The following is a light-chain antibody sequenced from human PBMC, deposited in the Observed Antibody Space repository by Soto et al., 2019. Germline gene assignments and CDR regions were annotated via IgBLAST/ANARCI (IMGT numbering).Light chain of an antibody. CDR1: NSDVGGYNY. Sequence: QSVLTQPASVSGSPGQSITISCTGTNSDVGGYNYVSWYQQHPGKAPKLIIYEVSNRPSGVSNRFSGSKSGNTASLTISGLQAEDEADYYCSSYTNSRILVFGGGTKLTVL. CDR3: SSYTNSRILV. CDR2: EVS. J-gene: IGLJ2*01. V-gene: IGLV2-14*01.